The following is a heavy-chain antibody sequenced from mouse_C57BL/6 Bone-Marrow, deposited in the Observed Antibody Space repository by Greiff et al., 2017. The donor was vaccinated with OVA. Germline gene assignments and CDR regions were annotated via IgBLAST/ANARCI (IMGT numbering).Heavy chain of an antibody. CDR1: GFTFSDFY. CDR3: ARDAYGYDGYFDV. V-gene: IGHV7-1*01. J-gene: IGHJ1*03. D-gene: IGHD2-2*01. CDR2: SRNKANDYTT. Sequence: EVKVVESGGGLVQSGRSLRLSCATSGFTFSDFYMEWVRQAPGKGLEWIAASRNKANDYTTEYSASVKGRFIVSRDTSQSILYLQMNALRAEDTAIYYCARDAYGYDGYFDVWGTGTTVTVSS.